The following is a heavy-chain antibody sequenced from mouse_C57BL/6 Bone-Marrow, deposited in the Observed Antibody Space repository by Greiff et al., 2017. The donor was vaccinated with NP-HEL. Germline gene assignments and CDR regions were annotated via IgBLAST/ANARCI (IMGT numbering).Heavy chain of an antibody. CDR2: LWSDGST. V-gene: IGHV2-6-1*01. Sequence: VMLVESGPGLVAPSQSLSITCTVSGFSLTSYGVHWVRQPPGKGLEWLVVLWSDGSTTYNSALKSRLSISKDNSKSQVFLKMNSLQTDDTAMYYWARHRGSNYGEAWFAYWGQGTLVTVSA. CDR3: ARHRGSNYGEAWFAY. D-gene: IGHD2-5*01. J-gene: IGHJ3*01. CDR1: GFSLTSYG.